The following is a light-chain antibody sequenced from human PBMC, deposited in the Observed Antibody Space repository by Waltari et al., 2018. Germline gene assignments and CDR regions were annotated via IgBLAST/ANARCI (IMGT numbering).Light chain of an antibody. CDR2: AAS. J-gene: IGKJ2*01. CDR3: QQFNSYPYT. CDR1: QDIGSY. Sequence: DIQLTQSPSFLSASARDRVTVTCRASQDIGSYLVWYQQMPGKAPKVLIHAASSLETGVPSRFSGSGSGTEFTLTISSLQPEDFATYYCQQFNSYPYTFGQGTKLEIK. V-gene: IGKV1-9*01.